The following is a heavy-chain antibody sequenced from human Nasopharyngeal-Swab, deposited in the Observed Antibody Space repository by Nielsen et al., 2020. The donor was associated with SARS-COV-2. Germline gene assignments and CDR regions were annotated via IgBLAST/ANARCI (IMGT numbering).Heavy chain of an antibody. CDR3: ARGCVLTGPSCYYYGMDV. V-gene: IGHV3-21*01. CDR1: GFTFSSYN. CDR2: ISSSSSYI. D-gene: IGHD3-9*01. Sequence: GESLKISCAASGFTFSSYNMNWVRQAPGKGLEWASSISSSSSYIYYADSVKGRFTISRDNAKNSLYLQMNSLRAEDTAVYYCARGCVLTGPSCYYYGMDVWGQGTTVTVSS. J-gene: IGHJ6*02.